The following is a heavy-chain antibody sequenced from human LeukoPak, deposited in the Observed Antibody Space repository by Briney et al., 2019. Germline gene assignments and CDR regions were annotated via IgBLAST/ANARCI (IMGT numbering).Heavy chain of an antibody. CDR2: ISAYYGNT. J-gene: IGHJ5*02. CDR1: GYTFINYG. V-gene: IGHV1-18*01. Sequence: GASVKVSCKTSGYTFINYGISWVRQAPGQGLEWMGWISAYYGNTNYAQKVQDRVTMTTDTSTNIAYMELRRLRSDDTAVYYCARDFAWGSEGAPIDDNWLDPWGQGTLVTVSS. CDR3: ARDFAWGSEGAPIDDNWLDP. D-gene: IGHD7-27*01.